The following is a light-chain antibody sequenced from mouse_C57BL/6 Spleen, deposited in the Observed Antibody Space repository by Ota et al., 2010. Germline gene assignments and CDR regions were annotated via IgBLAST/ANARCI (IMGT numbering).Light chain of an antibody. CDR3: QQYSKLPWT. J-gene: IGKJ1*01. CDR2: ATS. V-gene: IGKV10-94*03. Sequence: DIQMTQSPSSLSASLGERVSLTCRASQDIGNSLNWLQQEPDGTFKRLIYATSSLHSGVPSRFSGSGSGTDYSLTISNLEPEDIATYYCQQYSKLPWTFGGGTKLEIK. CDR1: QDIGNS.